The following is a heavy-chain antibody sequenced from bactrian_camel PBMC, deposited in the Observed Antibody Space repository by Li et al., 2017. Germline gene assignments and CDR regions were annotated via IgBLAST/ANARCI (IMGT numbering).Heavy chain of an antibody. CDR1: GFTFSSYD. Sequence: QLVESGGDLVQPGGSLRLSCVASGFTFSSYDMSWVRQVPGKGLEWVAGIKSGGGTTYYADSVKGRFTISRDNAKNTVYLQMDSVKPEDTAMYYCTKRHVDGRHPRAHLYWGRGTQVTVS. J-gene: IGHJ4*01. CDR2: IKSGGGTT. D-gene: IGHD6*01. CDR3: TKRHVDGRHPRAHLY. V-gene: IGHV3S40*01.